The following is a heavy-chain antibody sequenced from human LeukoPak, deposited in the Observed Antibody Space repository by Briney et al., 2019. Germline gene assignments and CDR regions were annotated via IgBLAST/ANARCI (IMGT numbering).Heavy chain of an antibody. CDR1: GFTFSSYG. D-gene: IGHD4-17*01. CDR3: AKDLRVCGDYPLDY. J-gene: IGHJ4*02. Sequence: GGSLRLSCAASGFTFSSYGMHWVRQAPGKGLEWVAVISYDGSNKYYADSVKGRFTISRDNSKNTLYLQMNSLRAEDTAVYYCAKDLRVCGDYPLDYWGQGTLVTVSS. V-gene: IGHV3-30*18. CDR2: ISYDGSNK.